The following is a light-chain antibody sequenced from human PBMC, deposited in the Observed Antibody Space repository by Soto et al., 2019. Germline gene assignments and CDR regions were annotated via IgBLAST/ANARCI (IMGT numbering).Light chain of an antibody. J-gene: IGKJ4*01. V-gene: IGKV3-11*01. CDR1: QSVSSY. CDR2: DAS. Sequence: EIGLTQSPATLSLSPGERATLSCRASQSVSSYLAWYQQKPGQAPRLLIYDASNRATGIPARFSGSGSGTDFTLTISSLEPEDFAVYYCQQRSNRPTFGGGTKVDIK. CDR3: QQRSNRPT.